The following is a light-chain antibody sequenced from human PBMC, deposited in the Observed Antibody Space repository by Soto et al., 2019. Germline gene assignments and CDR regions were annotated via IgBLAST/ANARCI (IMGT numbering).Light chain of an antibody. CDR2: GAS. CDR3: QQYYNWPPT. Sequence: VITQSSATLTVSTGERATLSCRASGSVGTNLACYHQKPGQAPRLLISGASTRPTGVPARFTGSGSGTEFTLTISSLQSADSAVYYCQQYYNWPPTFGRGTKVDIK. CDR1: GSVGTN. J-gene: IGKJ1*01. V-gene: IGKV3-15*01.